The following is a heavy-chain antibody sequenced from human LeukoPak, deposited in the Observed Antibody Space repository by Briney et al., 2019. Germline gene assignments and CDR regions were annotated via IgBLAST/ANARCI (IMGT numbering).Heavy chain of an antibody. J-gene: IGHJ4*02. D-gene: IGHD1-26*01. CDR1: GFTFSSYA. CDR3: ARAVGIVRHFDY. V-gene: IGHV3-30-3*01. CDR2: ISYDGSNK. Sequence: HPGGSLRLSCAASGFTFSSYAMHWVRQAPGKGLEWVAVISYDGSNKYYADSVRGRFTISRDNSKNTLYLQMNSLRAEDTAVYYCARAVGIVRHFDYWGQGTLVTVSS.